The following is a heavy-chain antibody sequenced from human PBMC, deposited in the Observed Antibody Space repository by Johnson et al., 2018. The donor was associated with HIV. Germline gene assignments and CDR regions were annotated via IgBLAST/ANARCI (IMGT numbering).Heavy chain of an antibody. CDR2: TSYDASNK. Sequence: QVQLLESGGGLVKPGGSLRLSCAASGFTVSSNYMSWVRQAPGKGLEWVAVTSYDASNKYYADSVKGRFTISRDNSKNTLYLQMNSLRAEDTAVYYCAKREVGAIDIWGQGTMVTVSS. CDR3: AKREVGAIDI. CDR1: GFTVSSNY. V-gene: IGHV3-30*18. D-gene: IGHD1-26*01. J-gene: IGHJ3*02.